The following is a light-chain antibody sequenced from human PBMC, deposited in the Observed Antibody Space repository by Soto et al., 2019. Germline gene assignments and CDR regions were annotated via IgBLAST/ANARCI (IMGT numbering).Light chain of an antibody. CDR2: GAS. V-gene: IGKV3-20*01. J-gene: IGKJ1*01. CDR1: QSVSSNN. Sequence: EIVLTQSPGTLSLSPGERATLSCRASQSVSSNNLAWYQQRPGQAPRLLIFGASSRATGIPDRFSGGGSGTDFTLTISRLDPEDFAVYCCQQYATSPWTFGQGTTVEIK. CDR3: QQYATSPWT.